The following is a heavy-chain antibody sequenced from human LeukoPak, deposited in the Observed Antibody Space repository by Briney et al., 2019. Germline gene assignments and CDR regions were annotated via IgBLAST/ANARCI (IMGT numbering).Heavy chain of an antibody. CDR1: GGTFSSYA. V-gene: IGHV1-69*05. Sequence: SVKVSCKASGGTFSSYAISWVRQAPGQGLEWMGGIIPIFGTANYAQKFQGRVTITTDESTSTAYMELSSLRSEDTAVYYCARSLGYCSSTSCYAAGWGRPYYYYYMDVWGKGTTVTVSS. J-gene: IGHJ6*03. D-gene: IGHD2-2*01. CDR3: ARSLGYCSSTSCYAAGWGRPYYYYYMDV. CDR2: IIPIFGTA.